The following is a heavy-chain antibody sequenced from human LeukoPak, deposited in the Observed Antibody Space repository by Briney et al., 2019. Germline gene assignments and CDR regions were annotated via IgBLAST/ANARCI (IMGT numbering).Heavy chain of an antibody. D-gene: IGHD3-9*01. CDR1: GYTFTGYY. J-gene: IGHJ3*02. Sequence: ASVKVSCKASGYTFTGYYMHWVRQAPGQGLEWMGWINPNSGGTNYAQKFQGRVTMTRDTSISTAYMELSRLRSDDTAVYYCASLGVTDYDILPDDAFDIWGQGTMVTVSS. V-gene: IGHV1-2*02. CDR2: INPNSGGT. CDR3: ASLGVTDYDILPDDAFDI.